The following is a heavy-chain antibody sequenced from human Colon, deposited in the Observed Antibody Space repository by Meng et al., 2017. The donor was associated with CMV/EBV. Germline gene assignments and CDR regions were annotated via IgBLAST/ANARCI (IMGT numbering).Heavy chain of an antibody. CDR1: GFTFSSSA. Sequence: SCAASGFTFSSSAMSWVRQAPGKGLEWVSAAVGSGYNTYYTDSVKGRFTISRDNSKNTLYLQMNSLRADDTAIYYCATIREPYSTPLNYFDYWGQGTLVTVSS. CDR2: AVGSGYNT. J-gene: IGHJ4*02. CDR3: ATIREPYSTPLNYFDY. V-gene: IGHV3-23*01. D-gene: IGHD6-13*01.